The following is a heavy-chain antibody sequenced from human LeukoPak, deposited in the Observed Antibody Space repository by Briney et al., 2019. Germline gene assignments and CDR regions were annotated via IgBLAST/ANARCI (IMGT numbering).Heavy chain of an antibody. Sequence: GGSLRLSCAVSGLTFNNYAMSWVRQAPGKGLEWVSAISKSGDHTYYAASAKGRFTIYRDNSKNTQYLQMNSLRAEDTAVYYCAREASSSGPDYWGQGTLVTVSS. D-gene: IGHD6-19*01. CDR2: ISKSGDHT. CDR1: GLTFNNYA. V-gene: IGHV3-23*01. CDR3: AREASSSGPDY. J-gene: IGHJ4*02.